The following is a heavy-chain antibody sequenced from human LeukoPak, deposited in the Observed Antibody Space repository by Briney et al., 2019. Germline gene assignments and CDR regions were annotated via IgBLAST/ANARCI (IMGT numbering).Heavy chain of an antibody. Sequence: ASVKVSCKASGGTFSSYAINWVRQATGQGLEWMGWMNPNSGNTGYAQKFQGRVTITRNTSISTAYMELSSLRSEDTAVYYCARGQRFRRNWFDPWGQGTLVTVSS. CDR2: MNPNSGNT. J-gene: IGHJ5*02. CDR3: ARGQRFRRNWFDP. D-gene: IGHD3-3*01. CDR1: GGTFSSYA. V-gene: IGHV1-8*03.